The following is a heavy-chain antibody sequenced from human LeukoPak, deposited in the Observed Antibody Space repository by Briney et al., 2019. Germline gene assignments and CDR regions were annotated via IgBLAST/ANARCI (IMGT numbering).Heavy chain of an antibody. Sequence: GGSLRLSCAASGFTFSSYWMHWVRQAPGKGLVWVSRINSDGSSTSYADSVKGRFTISRDNAKNSLYLQMNSLRAEDTAVYYCARADLGGSCLHWGQGTLVTVSS. CDR2: INSDGSST. CDR3: ARADLGGSCLH. D-gene: IGHD2-15*01. J-gene: IGHJ4*02. CDR1: GFTFSSYW. V-gene: IGHV3-74*01.